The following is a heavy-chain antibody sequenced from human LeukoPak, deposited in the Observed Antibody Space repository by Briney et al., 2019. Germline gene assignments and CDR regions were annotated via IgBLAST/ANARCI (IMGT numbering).Heavy chain of an antibody. Sequence: GGSLRLSCAGSGFIFSRYWMHWVRQAPGKGLVWVSRINSDGNTATYADSVKGRFTISRDNGKNTLYLQMNSLRADDTAVYYCERGIDFLPRAECWYFDLWARAPLVLV. J-gene: IGHJ2*01. V-gene: IGHV3-74*03. CDR1: GFIFSRYW. CDR2: INSDGNTA. CDR3: ERGIDFLPRAECWYFDL. D-gene: IGHD3-3*01.